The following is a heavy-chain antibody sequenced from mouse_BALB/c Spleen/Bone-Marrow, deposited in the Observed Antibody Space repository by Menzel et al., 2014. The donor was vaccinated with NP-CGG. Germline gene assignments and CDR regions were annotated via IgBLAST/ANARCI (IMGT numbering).Heavy chain of an antibody. CDR3: ARSGNYWYFDV. Sequence: VQLQQSGAELARPGASVKLSCKASGCTFTSYWMQWVKQRPGQGLEWIGAIYPGDGDTRYTQKFKGKATLTADKSSSTAYMQLSSLASEDSAVYYCARSGNYWYFDVWGAGTTVTVSS. J-gene: IGHJ1*01. D-gene: IGHD2-1*01. CDR1: GCTFTSYW. CDR2: IYPGDGDT. V-gene: IGHV1-87*01.